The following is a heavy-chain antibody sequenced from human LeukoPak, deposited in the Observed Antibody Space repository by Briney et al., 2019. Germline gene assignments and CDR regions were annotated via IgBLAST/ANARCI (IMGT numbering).Heavy chain of an antibody. CDR2: INHSGST. D-gene: IGHD2-15*01. CDR3: ARAPPKGYCSGGSCYRNGRYYFDY. V-gene: IGHV4-34*01. Sequence: PSETLSLTCAVYGGSFSGYYWSWIRQPPGKGLEWIGEINHSGSTNYNPSLKGRVTISVDTSKNQFSLKLSSVTAADTAVYYCARAPPKGYCSGGSCYRNGRYYFDYWGQGTLVTVSS. CDR1: GGSFSGYY. J-gene: IGHJ4*02.